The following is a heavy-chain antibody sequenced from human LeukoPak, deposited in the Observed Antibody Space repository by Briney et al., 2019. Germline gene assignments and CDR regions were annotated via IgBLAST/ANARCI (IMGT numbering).Heavy chain of an antibody. D-gene: IGHD1-1*01. V-gene: IGHV3-48*01. J-gene: IGHJ4*02. Sequence: PGGPLRLSCAASGFTFSGYSMNWVRQAPGEGLEWVAYINSGSAIITYADSVKGRFTVSRDNARSSLYLQMNSLRAGDTAVYYCARDLNWAFDYWGQGTLVTVSS. CDR2: INSGSAII. CDR3: ARDLNWAFDY. CDR1: GFTFSGYS.